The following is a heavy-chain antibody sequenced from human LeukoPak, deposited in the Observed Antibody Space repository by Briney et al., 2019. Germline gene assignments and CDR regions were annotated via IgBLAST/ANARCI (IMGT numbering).Heavy chain of an antibody. CDR3: ARGSSSTNGFYGMDV. J-gene: IGHJ6*02. Sequence: GRSLRLSCAASGFTFSSYNMQWVRQAPGKGLEWVAGTSYDGSKKFYADSVKGRFTISRDNSQNTLFLQMNSLRPEDTAVYYCARGSSSTNGFYGMDVWGQGTTVTVSS. CDR2: TSYDGSKK. CDR1: GFTFSSYN. V-gene: IGHV3-30*03. D-gene: IGHD2-2*01.